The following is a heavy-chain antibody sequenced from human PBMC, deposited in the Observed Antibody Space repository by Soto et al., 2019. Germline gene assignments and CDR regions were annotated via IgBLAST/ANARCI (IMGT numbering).Heavy chain of an antibody. Sequence: ASVKVSCKASGYPFSNYAIHWVRQAPGQSLEWMGWINPGEINTRYSQKFQGRVTITSDRSANTAYMELSSLKSEDTAVYYCARILRGINIFGVAQPGYYWGQGTLVTVSS. J-gene: IGHJ4*02. V-gene: IGHV1-3*01. CDR2: INPGEINT. CDR3: ARILRGINIFGVAQPGYY. CDR1: GYPFSNYA. D-gene: IGHD3-3*01.